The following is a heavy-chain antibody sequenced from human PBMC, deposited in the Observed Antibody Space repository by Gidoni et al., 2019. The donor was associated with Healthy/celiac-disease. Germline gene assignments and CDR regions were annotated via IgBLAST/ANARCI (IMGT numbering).Heavy chain of an antibody. Sequence: ELQPVEPRAGLLQPWGSLRLSCAASGFTVSSNYTSWVRQAPGKGLEWVSVIYSGGSTYYADSVKGRFTISRDNTKNTLYLQMNSLRAEDTAVYYCAREEWEPSAEYFQHWGQGTLVTVSS. CDR1: GFTVSSNY. V-gene: IGHV3-66*02. J-gene: IGHJ1*01. CDR3: AREEWEPSAEYFQH. CDR2: IYSGGST. D-gene: IGHD1-26*01.